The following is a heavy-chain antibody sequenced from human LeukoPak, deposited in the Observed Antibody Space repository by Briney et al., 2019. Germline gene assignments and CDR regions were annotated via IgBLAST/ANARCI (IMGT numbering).Heavy chain of an antibody. Sequence: PSETLSLTCAVYGGSFSGYYWSWIRQPPGKGLEWIGEINHSGSTNYNPSLKSRVTISVDTSKNQLSLKLSSVTAADTAVYYCARVRGAFDIWGQGTMVTVSS. CDR2: INHSGST. CDR3: ARVRGAFDI. D-gene: IGHD3-10*01. J-gene: IGHJ3*02. V-gene: IGHV4-34*01. CDR1: GGSFSGYY.